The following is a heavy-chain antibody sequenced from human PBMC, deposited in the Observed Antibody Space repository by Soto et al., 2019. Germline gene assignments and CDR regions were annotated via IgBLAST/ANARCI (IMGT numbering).Heavy chain of an antibody. J-gene: IGHJ4*02. D-gene: IGHD5-12*01. CDR3: ASQSSEWLLFAS. V-gene: IGHV3-48*01. CDR1: GFTFSSYS. Sequence: EVQLVESGGGLVQPGGSLRLSCAASGFTFSSYSMNWVRQAPGKGLEWVSYISSSSSTIYYADSVKGRFTISRDNAKNSLYLQMNSLRADDTAVYYCASQSSEWLLFASWGQGTLVTVSS. CDR2: ISSSSSTI.